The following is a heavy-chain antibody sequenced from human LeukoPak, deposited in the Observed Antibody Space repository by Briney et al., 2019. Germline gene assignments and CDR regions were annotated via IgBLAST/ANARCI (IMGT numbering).Heavy chain of an antibody. CDR2: LSGSGGDT. V-gene: IGHV3-23*01. Sequence: PGGSLRLSCAASGFTFSSYSMNWVRQAPGKGLEWVSALSGSGGDTFYAGSVKGRFTISRDNSKNTLYLQLSSLRPDDTAVYYCAKGAPSSSSIFDFWGPGTLVTVSS. J-gene: IGHJ4*02. D-gene: IGHD6-6*01. CDR1: GFTFSSYS. CDR3: AKGAPSSSSIFDF.